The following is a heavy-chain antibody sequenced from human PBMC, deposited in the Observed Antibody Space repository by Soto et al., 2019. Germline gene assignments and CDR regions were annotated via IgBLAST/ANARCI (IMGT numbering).Heavy chain of an antibody. D-gene: IGHD3-22*01. CDR2: IHYSGST. J-gene: IGHJ4*02. CDR3: ARAPPDYYDSSGFEY. CDR1: GGSFSSGDYY. V-gene: IGHV4-30-4*01. Sequence: PSETLSLTCTVSGGSFSSGDYYWSWIRQPPGKGLEWIGYIHYSGSTHYNPSLKSRVTISVDTSKNQFSLKLSSVTAADTAVYYRARAPPDYYDSSGFEYWGQGTLVTVSS.